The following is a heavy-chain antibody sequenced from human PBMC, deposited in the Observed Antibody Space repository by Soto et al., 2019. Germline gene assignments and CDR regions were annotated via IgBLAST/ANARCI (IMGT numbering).Heavy chain of an antibody. CDR1: GFTFSNAW. V-gene: IGHV3-15*01. Sequence: TGGSLRLSCAASGFTFSNAWMSWVRQAPGKGLEWVGRIKSKTDGGTTDYAAPVKGRFTISRDDSKNTLYLQMNSLKTEDTAVYYCTTIATVTKPNFDYWGQGTLVTVSS. D-gene: IGHD4-17*01. J-gene: IGHJ4*02. CDR2: IKSKTDGGTT. CDR3: TTIATVTKPNFDY.